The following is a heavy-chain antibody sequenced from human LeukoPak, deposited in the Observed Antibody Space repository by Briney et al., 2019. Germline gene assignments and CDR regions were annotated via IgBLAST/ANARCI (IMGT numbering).Heavy chain of an antibody. Sequence: VKVSCKASGGTFSSYAISWVRQAPGQGLEWMGGIIPIFGTANYAQKFQGRVTITADESTSTAYMELSSLRSEDTAVYYCARDGIAVAGTFDYWGQGTLVTVSS. CDR2: IIPIFGTA. CDR3: ARDGIAVAGTFDY. CDR1: GGTFSSYA. J-gene: IGHJ4*02. V-gene: IGHV1-69*01. D-gene: IGHD6-19*01.